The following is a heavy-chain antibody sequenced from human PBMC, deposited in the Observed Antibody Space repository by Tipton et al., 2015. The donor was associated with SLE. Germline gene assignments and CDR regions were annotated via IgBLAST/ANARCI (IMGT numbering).Heavy chain of an antibody. D-gene: IGHD3-10*01. J-gene: IGHJ3*01. V-gene: IGHV4-38-2*02. CDR3: AKSGYYGSGIFDTFDL. CDR1: GGSFSGYY. CDR2: IFHSGSA. Sequence: GLVKPSETLSLTCSVYGGSFSGYYWGWIRQSPGKGLEWIGSIFHSGSAYYNPSLKSRVTMSVDTSKNECSVRVRSVTAADTAVYYCAKSGYYGSGIFDTFDLWGQGTMVTVSS.